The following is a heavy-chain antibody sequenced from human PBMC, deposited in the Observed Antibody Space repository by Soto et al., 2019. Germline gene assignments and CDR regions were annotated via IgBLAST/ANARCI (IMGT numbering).Heavy chain of an antibody. CDR2: IYYSGNT. Sequence: PSESSSLTCTVSGDSVTRGDYYWSWIRQPPGKGLEWIGYIYYSGNTNYSPSLKSRVAISLDTSHNQFSLKLSSVTAADTAVYFCARIPVDTYLTYWFDPWGQGPLVTASS. J-gene: IGHJ5*01. V-gene: IGHV4-61*08. CDR3: ARIPVDTYLTYWFDP. D-gene: IGHD3-9*01. CDR1: GDSVTRGDYY.